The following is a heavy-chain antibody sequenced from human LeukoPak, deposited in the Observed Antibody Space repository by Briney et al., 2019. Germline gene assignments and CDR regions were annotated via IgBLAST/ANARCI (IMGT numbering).Heavy chain of an antibody. CDR3: ARAAADTAMVTGRAFDI. CDR2: INHSGST. V-gene: IGHV4-34*01. D-gene: IGHD5-18*01. J-gene: IGHJ3*02. Sequence: SETLSLTCAVYGGSFSGYYWSWIRQPPGKGLEWIGEINHSGSTNYNPFLKSRVTISVDTSKNQFSLKLSSVTAADTAVYYCARAAADTAMVTGRAFDIWGQGTMVTVSS. CDR1: GGSFSGYY.